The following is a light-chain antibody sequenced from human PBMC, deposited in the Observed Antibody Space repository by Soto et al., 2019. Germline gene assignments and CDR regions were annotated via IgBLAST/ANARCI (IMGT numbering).Light chain of an antibody. V-gene: IGLV2-11*01. CDR3: CSYAGADTWM. Sequence: QSALTQPRSVSGSPGQSVTISCTGTSSDVGGYDYVSWCQQHPGKAPKLLIYDVTRRPSGVPDRFSGSKSGNTASLTISGLQAEDEADYYCCSYAGADTWMFGGGTKLTVL. CDR1: SSDVGGYDY. J-gene: IGLJ3*02. CDR2: DVT.